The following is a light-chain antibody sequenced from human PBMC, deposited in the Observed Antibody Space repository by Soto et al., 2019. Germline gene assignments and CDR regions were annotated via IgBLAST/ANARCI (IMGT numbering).Light chain of an antibody. V-gene: IGKV1-39*01. CDR1: QSISTY. Sequence: DNQMTKSPSSLSAPVEDRVSITCRASQSISTYLNWYQQTPGKALKLLIFAESSLQSGVPSRFSGSGSGTDFTLTVSSLQPEDFATYYCQQSYITPITFGQGARLEVK. J-gene: IGKJ5*01. CDR2: AES. CDR3: QQSYITPIT.